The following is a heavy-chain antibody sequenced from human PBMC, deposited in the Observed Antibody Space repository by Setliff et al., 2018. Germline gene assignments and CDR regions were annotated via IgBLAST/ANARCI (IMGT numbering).Heavy chain of an antibody. V-gene: IGHV1-69*13. Sequence: ASVKVSCKASGGTFSSYAISWVRQAPGQGLEWMGGIIPIFGTANYAQKFQGRVTITADESTSTAYMELSRLRSDDTAVYYCARSNYDILTRNWFDPWGQRTLVTVSS. CDR3: ARSNYDILTRNWFDP. CDR1: GGTFSSYA. D-gene: IGHD3-9*01. J-gene: IGHJ5*02. CDR2: IIPIFGTA.